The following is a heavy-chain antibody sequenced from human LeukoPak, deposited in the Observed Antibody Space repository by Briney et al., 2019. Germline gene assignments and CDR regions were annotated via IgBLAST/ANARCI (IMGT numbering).Heavy chain of an antibody. V-gene: IGHV4/OR15-8*02. D-gene: IGHD3-10*01. CDR3: ATRHHSRTYMVPLDS. Sequence: ASETLSLTCAVYGVSISSDNWWTWVRQPPGKGLEWIGETHRSGDTKYNPSLNGRVTISMDNSKNQLSLNLISVTAADTAIYFCATRHHSRTYMVPLDSWGQGTLVTVSS. CDR2: THRSGDT. CDR1: GVSISSDNW. J-gene: IGHJ4*02.